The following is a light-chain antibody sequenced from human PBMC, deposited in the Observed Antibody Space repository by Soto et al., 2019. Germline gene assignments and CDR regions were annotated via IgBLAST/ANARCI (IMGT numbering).Light chain of an antibody. V-gene: IGLV1-40*01. J-gene: IGLJ1*01. Sequence: QSVVTQPPSVSGAPGQRVTISCTGSSSNIGAGYDVHWYQQRPGTAPKLLNYATSNRPCVVPDRFTGSQPGPSAALAITGLQAEDEADYSCSSYPNRTTLYVFGTGTKVTVL. CDR1: SSNIGAGYD. CDR2: ATS. CDR3: SSYPNRTTLYV.